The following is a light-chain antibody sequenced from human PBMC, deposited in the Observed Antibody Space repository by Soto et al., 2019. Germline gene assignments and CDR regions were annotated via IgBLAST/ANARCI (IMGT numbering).Light chain of an antibody. Sequence: QSALPQPPSASGSPGQSVTISCTGTSRDVGGYNFVSWYQQYPGKAPKLMIYEVNKRASGVPDRFSGSKSGNTASLTVSGLQDEDEADYYCSSNADGNIHVFGTGTKLTVL. CDR1: SRDVGGYNF. CDR2: EVN. CDR3: SSNADGNIHV. V-gene: IGLV2-8*01. J-gene: IGLJ1*01.